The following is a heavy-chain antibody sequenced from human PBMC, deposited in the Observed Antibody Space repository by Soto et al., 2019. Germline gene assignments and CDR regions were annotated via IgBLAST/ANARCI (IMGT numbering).Heavy chain of an antibody. J-gene: IGHJ6*03. CDR3: ARAPITRTTDYYYMDV. D-gene: IGHD1-20*01. CDR1: GGSFSGYY. V-gene: IGHV4-34*01. Sequence: QVQLQQWGAGLLKPSETLSLTCAVYGGSFSGYYWSWIRQPPGKGLEWIGEISHSGSTNYNPSLKSRVTISLDTSKNQFSLKLSSVTAADTAVYYCARAPITRTTDYYYMDVWGKGTTVTVSS. CDR2: ISHSGST.